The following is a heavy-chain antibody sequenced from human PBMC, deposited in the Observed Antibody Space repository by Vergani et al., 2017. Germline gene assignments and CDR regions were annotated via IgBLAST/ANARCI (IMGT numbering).Heavy chain of an antibody. V-gene: IGHV4-34*01. Sequence: QVQLQQWGAGLLKPSETLSLTCAVYGGSFSGYYWSWIRQPPGKGLEWIGEINHSGSTNYNPSLKGRVTISVDTSKNQFSLKLSSVTAADTAVYYCAGGSGSYYKHGMHVWGQGP. CDR3: AGGSGSYYKHGMHV. J-gene: IGHJ6*01. CDR2: INHSGST. D-gene: IGHD3-10*01. CDR1: GGSFSGYY.